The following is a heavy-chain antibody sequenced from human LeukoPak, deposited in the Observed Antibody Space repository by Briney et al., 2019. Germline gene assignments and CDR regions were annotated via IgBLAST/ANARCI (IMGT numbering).Heavy chain of an antibody. D-gene: IGHD3-16*02. CDR2: ISSSSSTI. Sequence: GGSLRLSCAASGFTFSSYEMNWVRQAPGKGLEWVSYISSSSSTIYYADSVKGRFTISRDNAKNSLYLQMNSLRAEDTAVYYCARDPMYDYVWGSYRYRFDYWGQGTLVTVSS. CDR3: ARDPMYDYVWGSYRYRFDY. J-gene: IGHJ4*02. V-gene: IGHV3-48*01. CDR1: GFTFSSYE.